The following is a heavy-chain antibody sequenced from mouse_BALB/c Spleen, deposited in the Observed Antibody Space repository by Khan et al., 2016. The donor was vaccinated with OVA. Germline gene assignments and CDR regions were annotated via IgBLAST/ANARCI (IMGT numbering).Heavy chain of an antibody. Sequence: VQLNYSLPGLLAPSQSLSITCTVSGFTLTSYGVSWVRQPPGKGLEWMGVIWGDGGTHYHSALISGLSISKDNSKTKASLKLNSLQTDDTATYYCARFYYGSVNYYAMDYWGQGTPVTVSS. CDR2: IWGDGGT. CDR1: GFTLTSYG. J-gene: IGHJ4*01. D-gene: IGHD1-1*01. CDR3: ARFYYGSVNYYAMDY. V-gene: IGHV2-3*01.